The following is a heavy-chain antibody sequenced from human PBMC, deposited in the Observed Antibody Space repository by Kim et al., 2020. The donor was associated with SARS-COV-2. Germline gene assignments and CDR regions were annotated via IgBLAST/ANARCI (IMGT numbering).Heavy chain of an antibody. CDR1: GGSVSSGSYY. D-gene: IGHD6-13*01. CDR2: IYYSGST. CDR3: ARALTGYSSSWVNY. V-gene: IGHV4-61*01. Sequence: SETLSLTCTVSGGSVSSGSYYWSWIRQPPGKGLEWIGYIYYSGSTNYNPSLKSRVTISVDTSKNQFSLKLSSVTAADTAVYYCARALTGYSSSWVNYWG. J-gene: IGHJ4*01.